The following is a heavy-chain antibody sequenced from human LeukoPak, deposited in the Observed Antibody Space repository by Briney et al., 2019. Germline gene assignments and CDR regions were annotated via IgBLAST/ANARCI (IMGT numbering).Heavy chain of an antibody. Sequence: PGGSLRLSCAASGFTFSINAMSWVRQAPGQGLEWVSAISGSSVTTYYADSVKGRFTVSRDNSKNTLYLQLNSLRAEDTAVYFCAKGKGNPYYFDYWGQGALVTVSS. CDR1: GFTFSINA. CDR2: ISGSSVTT. J-gene: IGHJ4*02. D-gene: IGHD4-23*01. CDR3: AKGKGNPYYFDY. V-gene: IGHV3-23*01.